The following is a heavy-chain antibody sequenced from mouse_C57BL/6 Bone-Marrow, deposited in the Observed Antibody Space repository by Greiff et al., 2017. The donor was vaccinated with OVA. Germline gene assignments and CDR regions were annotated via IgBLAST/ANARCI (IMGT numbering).Heavy chain of an antibody. Sequence: EVQLVESGGGLVQPKGSLKLSCAASGFSFNTYAMNWVRQAPGKGLEWVARIRSKSNNYATYYADSVKDRFTISRDDSESMLYLKMNNLKTEDTAMYYCVRRGSTMVTTDYWGQGTTLTVSS. D-gene: IGHD2-2*01. J-gene: IGHJ2*01. CDR2: IRSKSNNYAT. V-gene: IGHV10-1*01. CDR1: GFSFNTYA. CDR3: VRRGSTMVTTDY.